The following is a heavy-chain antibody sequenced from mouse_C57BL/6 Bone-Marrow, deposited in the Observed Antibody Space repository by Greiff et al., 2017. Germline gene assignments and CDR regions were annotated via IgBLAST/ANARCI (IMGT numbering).Heavy chain of an antibody. V-gene: IGHV1-81*01. CDR1: GYTFTSYG. CDR3: ARLTYYYGSSYVAWFAY. D-gene: IGHD1-1*01. Sequence: VQLQQSGAELARPGASVKLSCKASGYTFTSYGISWVKQRTGQGLEWIGEIYPRSGNTYYNEKFKGKATLTADKSSSTAYMGLRSLTSEDSAVYFCARLTYYYGSSYVAWFAYWGQGTLVTVSA. CDR2: IYPRSGNT. J-gene: IGHJ3*01.